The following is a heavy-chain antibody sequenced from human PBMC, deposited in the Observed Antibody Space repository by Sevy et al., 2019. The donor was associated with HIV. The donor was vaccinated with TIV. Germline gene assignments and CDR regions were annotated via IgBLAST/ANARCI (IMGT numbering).Heavy chain of an antibody. CDR1: GGSIISSDSY. D-gene: IGHD5-12*01. J-gene: IGHJ4*02. CDR3: ANKRGYSHGPFDY. V-gene: IGHV4-30-4*01. Sequence: SETLSLTCTVSGGSIISSDSYWSWIRQPPGKGLEWIGYIHFSGGTYYNPFLKSRVAMSVDTSERQFSLRLSFMTAADTAVYYCANKRGYSHGPFDYWGQGALVTVSS. CDR2: IHFSGGT.